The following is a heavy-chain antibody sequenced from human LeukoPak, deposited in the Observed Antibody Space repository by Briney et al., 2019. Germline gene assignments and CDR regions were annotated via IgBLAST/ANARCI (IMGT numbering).Heavy chain of an antibody. CDR3: AKGGYCTNGVCYELDY. V-gene: IGHV3-23*01. CDR2: ISGSGGST. CDR1: GFTFSSYA. J-gene: IGHJ4*02. Sequence: GGSLRLSCAASGFTFSSYAMSWVRQAPGKGLEWVSAISGSGGSTYYADSVKGRFTISRDNSKNTLYLQMNSVRAEDTAVYYCAKGGYCTNGVCYELDYWGQGTLVTVSS. D-gene: IGHD2-8*01.